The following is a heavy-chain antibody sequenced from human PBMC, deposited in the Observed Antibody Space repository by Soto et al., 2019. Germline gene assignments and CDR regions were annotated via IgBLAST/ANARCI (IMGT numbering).Heavy chain of an antibody. Sequence: LRLSCAASGFTFSSYAMHWVRQAPGKGLEWVAVISYDGSNKYYADSVKGRFTISRDNSKNTLYLQMNSLRAEDTAVYYCARDGGCSSTSCYKDYYGMDVWGQGTTVTVS. V-gene: IGHV3-30-3*01. CDR2: ISYDGSNK. CDR1: GFTFSSYA. J-gene: IGHJ6*02. D-gene: IGHD2-2*02. CDR3: ARDGGCSSTSCYKDYYGMDV.